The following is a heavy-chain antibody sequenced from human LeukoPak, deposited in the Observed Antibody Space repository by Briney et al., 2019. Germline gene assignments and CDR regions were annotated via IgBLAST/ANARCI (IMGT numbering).Heavy chain of an antibody. J-gene: IGHJ3*02. Sequence: GGSLRLSCAASGFTFSSYAMHWVRQAPGKGLEWVSSISSSSSYIYYADSVKGRFTISRDNAKNSLYLQMNSLRAEDTAVYYCARSGRQTYYYDSSIIPDAFDIWGQGTMVTVSS. CDR2: ISSSSSYI. V-gene: IGHV3-21*01. CDR3: ARSGRQTYYYDSSIIPDAFDI. D-gene: IGHD3-22*01. CDR1: GFTFSSYA.